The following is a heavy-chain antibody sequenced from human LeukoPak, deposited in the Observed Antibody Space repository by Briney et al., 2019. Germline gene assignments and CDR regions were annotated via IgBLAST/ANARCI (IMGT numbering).Heavy chain of an antibody. CDR1: GFTFSTYL. Sequence: GGSLRLSCAASGFTFSTYLMHWVRQAPGKGLVWVSRINTDGSITTYADSVKGRFTISRDNAKNTLYLQMDSLRDEDTAVYYCASLGTLVPWGQGTLVTVSS. V-gene: IGHV3-74*03. CDR2: INTDGSIT. J-gene: IGHJ5*02. D-gene: IGHD3-9*01. CDR3: ASLGTLVP.